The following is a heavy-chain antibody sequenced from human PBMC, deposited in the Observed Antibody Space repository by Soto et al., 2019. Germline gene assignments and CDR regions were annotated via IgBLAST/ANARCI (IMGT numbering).Heavy chain of an antibody. CDR1: GFTFSSYA. V-gene: IGHV3-23*01. D-gene: IGHD6-13*01. J-gene: IGHJ6*02. Sequence: EVQLLESGGGLVQPGGSLRLSCAASGFTFSSYAMSWVRQAPGKGLEWVSAISGSGGSTYYADSVKGRFTISRDNSKNTLYLQMNSLRAEDTAVYYCANPEGESWYGYYYYYGMDVWGQGTTVTVSS. CDR3: ANPEGESWYGYYYYYGMDV. CDR2: ISGSGGST.